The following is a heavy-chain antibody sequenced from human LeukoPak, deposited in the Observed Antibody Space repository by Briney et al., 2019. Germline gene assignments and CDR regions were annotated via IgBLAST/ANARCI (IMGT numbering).Heavy chain of an antibody. J-gene: IGHJ4*02. CDR3: TTGSLWFGELPLDY. Sequence: PGGSLRLSCTASGFTFGDYAMSWVRQAPGKGLEWVGFIRSKAYGGTTEYAASVKGRFTISRDDSKSIAYLQMNSLKTEDTAVYYCTTGSLWFGELPLDYWAQGTLVTVSS. V-gene: IGHV3-49*04. CDR1: GFTFGDYA. D-gene: IGHD3-10*01. CDR2: IRSKAYGGTT.